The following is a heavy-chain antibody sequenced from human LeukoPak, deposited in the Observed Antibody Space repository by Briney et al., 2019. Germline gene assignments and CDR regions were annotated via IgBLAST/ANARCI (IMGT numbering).Heavy chain of an antibody. CDR2: ISSSNSYI. CDR1: GFTFSSYS. J-gene: IGHJ1*01. D-gene: IGHD3-22*01. V-gene: IGHV3-21*01. Sequence: GGSLRLSCAASGFTFSSYSMNWVRQAPGKGLEWVSSISSSNSYIYYADSVKGRFTISRDNAKNSLYLQMNSLRAEDTAVYYCARGDYDSSAYYYGYFQHWGQGTLVTVSS. CDR3: ARGDYDSSAYYYGYFQH.